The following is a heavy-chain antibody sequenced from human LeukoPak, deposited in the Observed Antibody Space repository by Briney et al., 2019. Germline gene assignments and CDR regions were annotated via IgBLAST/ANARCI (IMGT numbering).Heavy chain of an antibody. CDR2: ISAYNGNT. CDR3: ARDHGPDYYFDY. V-gene: IGHV1-18*01. J-gene: IGHJ4*02. CDR1: GYTFTSYG. Sequence: ASVKVSCKTSGYTFTSYGISWVRQAPGQGLEWRRWISAYNGNTNYAQKLQGRVTMTTDTSTSTAYMELRSLRSDDTAVYYCARDHGPDYYFDYWGQGTLVTVSS.